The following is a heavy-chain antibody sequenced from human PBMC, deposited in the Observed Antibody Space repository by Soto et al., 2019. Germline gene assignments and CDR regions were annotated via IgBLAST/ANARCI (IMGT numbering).Heavy chain of an antibody. V-gene: IGHV3-7*04. D-gene: IGHD3-22*01. Sequence: LRLSCAASGFTFSSYWMSWVRQAPGKGLEWVANVKPDGSEKWYVDSVKGRFTISRDNAKNSLYLQMNSLRAEDTAVYYCARGDYYDTSGPFSDAFDIWGQGTMVTVSS. J-gene: IGHJ3*02. CDR1: GFTFSSYW. CDR2: VKPDGSEK. CDR3: ARGDYYDTSGPFSDAFDI.